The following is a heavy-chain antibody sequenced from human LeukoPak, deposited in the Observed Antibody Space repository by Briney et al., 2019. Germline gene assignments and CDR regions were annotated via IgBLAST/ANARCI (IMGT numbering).Heavy chain of an antibody. CDR3: ARLLSGYDGVDY. J-gene: IGHJ4*02. Sequence: GGSLRLSCAASGFTFSSYSMNWVRQAPGKGLEWVSSISSSSSYIYYADSVKGRFTISRDSAKNSLYLQMNSLRADDTAVYYCARLLSGYDGVDYWGQGTLVTVSS. CDR2: ISSSSSYI. CDR1: GFTFSSYS. V-gene: IGHV3-21*01. D-gene: IGHD5-12*01.